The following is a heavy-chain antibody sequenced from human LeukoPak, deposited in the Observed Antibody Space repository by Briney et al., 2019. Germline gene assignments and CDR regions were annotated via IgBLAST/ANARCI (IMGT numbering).Heavy chain of an antibody. J-gene: IGHJ4*02. CDR3: AREILAPGKTHDY. V-gene: IGHV3-66*01. Sequence: GGSLRLSCAASEFSVGSNYMTWVRQAPGKGLEWVSLIYSGGSTYYADSVKGRFTISRDNAKNTLFLQINSLRAEDTAVYYCAREILAPGKTHDYWGQGTLVTVSS. CDR2: IYSGGST. CDR1: EFSVGSNY.